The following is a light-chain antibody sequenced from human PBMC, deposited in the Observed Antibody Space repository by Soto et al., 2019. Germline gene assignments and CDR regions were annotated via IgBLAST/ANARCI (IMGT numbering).Light chain of an antibody. CDR3: AAWDDSLSAVV. V-gene: IGLV1-47*02. Sequence: QLVLTQSPSASGTPGQRVTISCSGSTSNVGSDYVYWYQQLPGTAPQPLIYNNNQRPSGVPDRFSASKSGTSASLAISGLRSEDEADYYCAAWDDSLSAVVFGGGTKLTVL. CDR2: NNN. CDR1: TSNVGSDY. J-gene: IGLJ2*01.